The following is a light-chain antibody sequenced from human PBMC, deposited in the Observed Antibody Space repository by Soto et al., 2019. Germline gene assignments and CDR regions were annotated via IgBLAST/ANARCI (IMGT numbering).Light chain of an antibody. Sequence: DIVMTQSPDSLAVSLGERATINCKYSQNVLYSSNNKNYLAWYQQKPGQAPRLLIYGASNRATGIPDRFSGSGSGTDFTLTISRLEPEDFAVYYCQQYGSSGTFGQGTKVDI. CDR3: QQYGSSGT. V-gene: IGKV4-1*01. CDR1: QNVLYSSNNKNY. J-gene: IGKJ1*01. CDR2: GAS.